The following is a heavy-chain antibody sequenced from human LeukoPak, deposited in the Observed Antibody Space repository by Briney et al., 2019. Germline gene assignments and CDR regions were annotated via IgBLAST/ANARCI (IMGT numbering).Heavy chain of an antibody. V-gene: IGHV3-33*01. CDR2: IWYDGSNK. Sequence: GGSLRLSCAASGFTFSSYGMQWVRQAPGKGLEWVAVIWYDGSNKYYADSVKGRFTISRDNSKNTLYLQMNSLRAEDTAVYYCARDLAAGTWFDPWGQGTLVTVSS. D-gene: IGHD6-13*01. CDR3: ARDLAAGTWFDP. CDR1: GFTFSSYG. J-gene: IGHJ5*02.